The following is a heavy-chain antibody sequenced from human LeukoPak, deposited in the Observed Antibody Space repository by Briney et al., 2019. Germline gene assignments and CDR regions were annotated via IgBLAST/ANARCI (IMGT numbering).Heavy chain of an antibody. Sequence: GGSLRLSCAGYGITLSELWMNWVRQVPGKGLEWVANIKQDGSEKKYVDSVKGRFTISRDNAKNSVYLQMNSLRVDDTAVYYCVGVYGRLPDYWGQGALVTVSS. J-gene: IGHJ4*02. CDR1: GITLSELW. V-gene: IGHV3-7*04. CDR3: VGVYGRLPDY. D-gene: IGHD2/OR15-2a*01. CDR2: IKQDGSEK.